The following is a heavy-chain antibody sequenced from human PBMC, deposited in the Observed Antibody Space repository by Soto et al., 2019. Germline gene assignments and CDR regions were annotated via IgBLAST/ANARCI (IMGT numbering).Heavy chain of an antibody. CDR3: ASPKSTAMSVVVPAANYYYMDV. D-gene: IGHD2-2*01. V-gene: IGHV4-39*01. J-gene: IGHJ6*03. CDR1: GGSISSSSYY. CDR2: IYYSGST. Sequence: QLQLQESGPGLVKPSETLSLTCTVSGGSISSSSYYWGWIRQPPGKGLEWIGSIYYSGSTYYNPSLKRRVTIYVDTSKNQCSLKLSSVTAADTAVYYCASPKSTAMSVVVPAANYYYMDVWGKGTTVTVSS.